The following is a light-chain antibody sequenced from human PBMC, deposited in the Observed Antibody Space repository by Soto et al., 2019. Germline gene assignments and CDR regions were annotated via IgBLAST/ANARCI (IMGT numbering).Light chain of an antibody. J-gene: IGLJ2*01. CDR1: RFNIGRNT. V-gene: IGLV1-44*01. CDR3: AAWDGSLNGVV. Sequence: QSVLTQPPSASGTPGQRVTISCSGSRFNIGRNTVNWYQQLPGSAPKLLIYSNNQRPSGVPDRFSGSRSGTSASLAISGLQSEDEADYYCAAWDGSLNGVVFGGGTKLTVL. CDR2: SNN.